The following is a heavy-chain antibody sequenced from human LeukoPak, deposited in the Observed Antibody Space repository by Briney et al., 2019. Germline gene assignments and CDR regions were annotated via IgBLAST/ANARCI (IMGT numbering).Heavy chain of an antibody. CDR2: IYHSGST. CDR1: GYSISSDYYY. D-gene: IGHD6-13*01. J-gene: IGHJ4*02. CDR3: ASTYSSSWYLDY. V-gene: IGHV4-38-2*01. Sequence: SETLSLTCAVSGYSISSDYYYWGWIRQPPGKGLEWIGSIYHSGSTYYNPSLKSRVTMSVDTSKNQISLKVTSVTAADTAVYYCASTYSSSWYLDYWGQGTLVTVSS.